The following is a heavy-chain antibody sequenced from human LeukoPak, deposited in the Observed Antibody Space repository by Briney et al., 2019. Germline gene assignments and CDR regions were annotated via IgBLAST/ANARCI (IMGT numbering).Heavy chain of an antibody. CDR2: IYPGDSDT. V-gene: IGHV5-51*01. CDR3: ASPGASSGHYYYGMDV. J-gene: IGHJ6*02. D-gene: IGHD6-19*01. Sequence: GECLKISCKGSGYSFTSYWIGWVRQMPGKGLEWMGIIYPGDSDTRYSPSFQGQVTISADKSISTAYLQWSSLKASDTAMYYCASPGASSGHYYYGMDVWGQGTTVTVSS. CDR1: GYSFTSYW.